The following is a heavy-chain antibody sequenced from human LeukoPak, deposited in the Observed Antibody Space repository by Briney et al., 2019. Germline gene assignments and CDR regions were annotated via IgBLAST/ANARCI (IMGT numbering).Heavy chain of an antibody. Sequence: PGGSLRLSCAASGFTFSDYYMSWIRQAPGKGLEWVSYISSSGSTIYYADSVKGRFTISRDNAKNSLYLQMNSLRAEDTAVYYCARDQTYYDFWSGPTYYYYGMDVWGQGTTVTVSS. CDR3: ARDQTYYDFWSGPTYYYYGMDV. CDR2: ISSSGSTI. D-gene: IGHD3-3*01. J-gene: IGHJ6*02. CDR1: GFTFSDYY. V-gene: IGHV3-11*01.